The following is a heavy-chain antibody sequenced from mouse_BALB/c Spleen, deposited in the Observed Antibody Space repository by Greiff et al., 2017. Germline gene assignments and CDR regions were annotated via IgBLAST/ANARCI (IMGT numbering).Heavy chain of an antibody. D-gene: IGHD1-1*01. CDR1: GYTFTSYW. CDR3: ARSPPFTTVVARAMDY. V-gene: IGHV1-7*01. J-gene: IGHJ4*01. CDR2: INPSTGYT. Sequence: VKLQESGAELAKPGASVKMSCKASGYTFTSYWMHWVKQRPGQGLEWIGYINPSTGYTEYNQKFKDKATLTADKSSSTAYMQLSSLTSEDSAVYYCARSPPFTTVVARAMDYWGQGTSVTVSS.